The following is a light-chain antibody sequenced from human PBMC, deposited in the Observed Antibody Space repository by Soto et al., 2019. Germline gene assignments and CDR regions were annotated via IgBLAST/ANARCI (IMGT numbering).Light chain of an antibody. CDR2: DAS. CDR1: QSIGLA. Sequence: EIVLTQSPATLSLSPGERATLSCRASQSIGLAIAWYQHKPGQAPRLLIFDASQRATGIPARFRGSGSGTDFTLSISSLEPEDFAMYYCQQSASSVTFGQGTRLEIK. V-gene: IGKV3-11*01. CDR3: QQSASSVT. J-gene: IGKJ5*01.